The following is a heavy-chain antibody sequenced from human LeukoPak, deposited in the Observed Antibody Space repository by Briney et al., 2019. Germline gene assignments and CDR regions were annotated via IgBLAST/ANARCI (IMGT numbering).Heavy chain of an antibody. CDR2: IIPIFGTA. Sequence: GASVKVSCKASGGTFSSYAISWVRQAPGQGLEWMGGIIPIFGTANYAQKFRGRVTITTDESTSTAYMELSSLRSEDTAVYYCARNDHDFWSGSYDYWGQGTLVTVSS. J-gene: IGHJ4*02. D-gene: IGHD3-3*01. CDR3: ARNDHDFWSGSYDY. V-gene: IGHV1-69*05. CDR1: GGTFSSYA.